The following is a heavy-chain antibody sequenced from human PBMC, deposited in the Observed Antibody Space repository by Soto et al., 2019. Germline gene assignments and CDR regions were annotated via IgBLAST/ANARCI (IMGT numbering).Heavy chain of an antibody. Sequence: PGGSLRLSCAASGFTFSNAWMNWVRKAPGKGLEWVGHIKSKTDGGTTDYAAPVKDRFTISRDDLKNTVYLQVNSLKTEDTAVYYCTTDVWPRRASDYWGQGTLVTVSS. CDR2: IKSKTDGGTT. J-gene: IGHJ4*02. V-gene: IGHV3-15*07. CDR1: GFTFSNAW. CDR3: TTDVWPRRASDY. D-gene: IGHD3-16*01.